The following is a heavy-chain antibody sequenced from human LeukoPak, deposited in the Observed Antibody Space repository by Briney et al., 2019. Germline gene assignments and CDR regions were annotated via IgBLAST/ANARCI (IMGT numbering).Heavy chain of an antibody. D-gene: IGHD6-19*01. Sequence: GESLKISCKGSGYSFTSYWIGWVRQMPGKGLEWMGIIYPGDSDTRYSPSFQGQVTISADKSISTAYLQWSSLMASDTAMYYCARHLYVSGWSGLRCYMDVWGKGTTVTVSS. CDR1: GYSFTSYW. J-gene: IGHJ6*03. CDR2: IYPGDSDT. V-gene: IGHV5-51*01. CDR3: ARHLYVSGWSGLRCYMDV.